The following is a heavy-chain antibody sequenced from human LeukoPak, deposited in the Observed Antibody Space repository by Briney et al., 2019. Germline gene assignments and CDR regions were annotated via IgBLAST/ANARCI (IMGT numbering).Heavy chain of an antibody. CDR1: GYTFTSYD. CDR2: MNPNSGNT. CDR3: ARVDAYWNGEDY. D-gene: IGHD1-1*01. J-gene: IGHJ4*02. V-gene: IGHV1-8*03. Sequence: ASVKVSCKASGYTFTSYDINWVRQATGQGLEWVGWMNPNSGNTGYAQKFQGRVTITRNTSISTAYMELSSLRSEDTAVYYCARVDAYWNGEDYWGQGTLVTVSS.